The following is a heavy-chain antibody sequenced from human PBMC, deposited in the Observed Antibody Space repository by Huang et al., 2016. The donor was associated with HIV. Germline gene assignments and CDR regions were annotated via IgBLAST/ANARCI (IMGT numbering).Heavy chain of an antibody. CDR3: ISSDWSPYYAFDF. J-gene: IGHJ4*02. CDR1: GFSFYNAW. V-gene: IGHV3-15*01. Sequence: EVQLVESGGGLVKPGGSLRLSCAGSGFSFYNAWLTWVRPAPGKGLEWVGRVKRQADGGTTDYAAPVKGRFTISRDDSNNTLYLQMNSLKTDDTAVYYCISSDWSPYYAFDFWGQGTPVTVS. CDR2: VKRQADGGTT. D-gene: IGHD6-19*01.